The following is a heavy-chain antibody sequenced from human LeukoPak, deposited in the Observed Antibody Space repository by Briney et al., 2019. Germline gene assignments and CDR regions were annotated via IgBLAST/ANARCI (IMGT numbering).Heavy chain of an antibody. J-gene: IGHJ4*02. Sequence: GGSLRLSCSASGFTFGSYTMHWVRQAPGKGLEYVSAISSDGGNTYYADSVKGRFTISRDSSKNTLYLQMSSLRAEDTAVYYCVIPMSIAVAATFDYWGQGTLVTVSS. V-gene: IGHV3-64D*06. CDR3: VIPMSIAVAATFDY. CDR1: GFTFGSYT. D-gene: IGHD6-19*01. CDR2: ISSDGGNT.